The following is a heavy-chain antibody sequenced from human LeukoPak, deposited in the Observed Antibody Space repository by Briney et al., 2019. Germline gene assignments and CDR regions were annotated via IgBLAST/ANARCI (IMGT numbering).Heavy chain of an antibody. J-gene: IGHJ4*02. D-gene: IGHD6-19*01. Sequence: GASVKVSCKASGFTFTSYDINWVRQATGQGLEWMEWMNPNSGNTGYAQKFQGRVTMTRNTPISTAYMELSSLRSEDTAVYYCARGYKPGYSRGWSIFDFWGQGALVTVSS. V-gene: IGHV1-8*01. CDR3: ARGYKPGYSRGWSIFDF. CDR2: MNPNSGNT. CDR1: GFTFTSYD.